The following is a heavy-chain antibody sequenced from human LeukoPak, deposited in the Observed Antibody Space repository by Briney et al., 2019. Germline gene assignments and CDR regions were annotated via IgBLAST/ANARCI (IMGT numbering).Heavy chain of an antibody. CDR3: FTSCDYGTGSCDNFDY. D-gene: IGHD3-10*01. Sequence: ASVKVSCKASGYTFTRYYMHWVRQAPGQGLEWMGIINPSGGSTSYAQKFQGRVTMTRDTSTSTVSMELSNLRSEDPAVYYSFTSCDYGTGSCDNFDYWGQGTLVTVSS. J-gene: IGHJ4*02. V-gene: IGHV1-46*01. CDR2: INPSGGST. CDR1: GYTFTRYY.